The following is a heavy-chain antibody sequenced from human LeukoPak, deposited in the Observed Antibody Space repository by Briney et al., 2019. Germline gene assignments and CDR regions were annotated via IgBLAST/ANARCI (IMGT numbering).Heavy chain of an antibody. D-gene: IGHD2-15*01. V-gene: IGHV3-74*01. CDR3: ARADSARHFDY. J-gene: IGHJ4*02. Sequence: GGSLRLSCAASGWTVSSYWMHWVRQAPGKGLVWVSRINTDGSITSYADSVKGRFTISRDNAKNTLYLQMNSLSLDVTAVYYRARADSARHFDYWGQGTLVTVSS. CDR2: INTDGSIT. CDR1: GWTVSSYW.